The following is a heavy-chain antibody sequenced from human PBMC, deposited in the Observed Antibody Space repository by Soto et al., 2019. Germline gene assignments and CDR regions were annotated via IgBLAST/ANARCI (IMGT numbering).Heavy chain of an antibody. D-gene: IGHD3-10*01. CDR3: AREGGPYGSGSYLGY. CDR2: IWYDGSNT. V-gene: IGHV3-33*01. J-gene: IGHJ4*02. CDR1: GFTFSSYG. Sequence: QVQLVESGGGVVQPGRSLRLSCAASGFTFSSYGMHWVRQAPGKGLEWVAVIWYDGSNTYYADSVKGRFTISRDNSKNTLYLQMNSLSAEDTAVYYCAREGGPYGSGSYLGYWGQGTLVTVSS.